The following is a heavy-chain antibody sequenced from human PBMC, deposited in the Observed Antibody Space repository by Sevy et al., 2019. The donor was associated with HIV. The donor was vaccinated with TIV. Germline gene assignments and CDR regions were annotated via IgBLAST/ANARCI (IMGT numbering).Heavy chain of an antibody. CDR2: IRGSGGST. V-gene: IGHV3-23*01. J-gene: IGHJ4*02. Sequence: GGSLRLSCAASGFTFSTYAMAWVRQAPGKGLEWVSAIRGSGGSTHYADSVKGRFTISRDNSKNTLYLQMNSLRAEDTAVYYCAKEKQQWLLQVEDYFDYWGQGTLVTVSS. CDR1: GFTFSTYA. CDR3: AKEKQQWLLQVEDYFDY. D-gene: IGHD6-19*01.